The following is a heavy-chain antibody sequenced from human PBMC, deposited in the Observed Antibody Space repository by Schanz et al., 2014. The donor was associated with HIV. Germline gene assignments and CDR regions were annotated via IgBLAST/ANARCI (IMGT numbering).Heavy chain of an antibody. V-gene: IGHV3-33*08. CDR3: AREGSGDCYFDY. J-gene: IGHJ4*02. CDR2: IWYDGTNK. CDR1: GFTFTNHA. D-gene: IGHD2-21*02. Sequence: QVQLVESGGGLVQPGGSLTLSCAASGFTFTNHALSWVRQAPGKGLEWVSVIWYDGTNKYYADSVKGRFTISRDNSNNTLHLQMNSLRAEDTAVYYCAREGSGDCYFDYWGQGTLVTVSS.